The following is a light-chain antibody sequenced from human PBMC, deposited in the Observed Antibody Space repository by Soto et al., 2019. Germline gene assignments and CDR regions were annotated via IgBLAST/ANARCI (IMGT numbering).Light chain of an antibody. J-gene: IGKJ5*01. CDR1: QSLNSNY. CDR3: KKYGSSHIN. Sequence: VLTPSPGPLSFSPVELAPLSFISSQSLNSNYLAWYQQKPGQAPSLLIYGVYSRATGIQDRVSGSGSGTDFTLTITRMEPEDFAVYYCKKYGSSHINCGKGKRLEIK. CDR2: GVY. V-gene: IGKV3-20*01.